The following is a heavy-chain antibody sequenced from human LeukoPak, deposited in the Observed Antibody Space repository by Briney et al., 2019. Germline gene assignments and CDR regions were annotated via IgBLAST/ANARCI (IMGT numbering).Heavy chain of an antibody. CDR1: GFTFSSYP. J-gene: IGHJ4*02. CDR3: AARPRMPPRFDY. CDR2: ISNGGGSA. Sequence: PGGSLRLSCAASGFTFSSYPMSWVRQAPGKGLQWVSAISNGGGSAYYADSVKGRFTISGDNSKSTLYLQMNSLRAEDTAIYYCAARPRMPPRFDYWGQGTLVTVSS. V-gene: IGHV3-23*01. D-gene: IGHD1-14*01.